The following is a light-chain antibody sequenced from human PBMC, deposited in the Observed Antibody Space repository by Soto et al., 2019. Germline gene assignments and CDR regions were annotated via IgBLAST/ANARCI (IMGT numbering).Light chain of an antibody. CDR1: QSISTF. J-gene: IGKJ1*01. CDR3: QQSYTTPRT. V-gene: IGKV1-39*01. Sequence: DIQMTQSPSSLSASVGDRVSVTCRASQSISTFLNWYQQRPGEAPKLLIDAASSLQSCVPSRFSGSGSGADFTLTIGSLQPEDFATYYCQQSYTTPRTFGQGTKVEVK. CDR2: AAS.